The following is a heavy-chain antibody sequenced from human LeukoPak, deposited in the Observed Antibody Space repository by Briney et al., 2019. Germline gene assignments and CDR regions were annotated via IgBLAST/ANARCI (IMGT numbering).Heavy chain of an antibody. CDR3: ARDYFLSTMEGDCFDY. Sequence: GASVKVSCKASGYTFTSYYMHWVRQAPGQGLEWMGIINPSGGSTSYAQKFQGRVTMTRDTSTSTAYMELRSLRSDDTAVYYCARDYFLSTMEGDCFDYWGQGTLVTVSS. V-gene: IGHV1-46*01. CDR1: GYTFTSYY. J-gene: IGHJ4*02. D-gene: IGHD3-10*01. CDR2: INPSGGST.